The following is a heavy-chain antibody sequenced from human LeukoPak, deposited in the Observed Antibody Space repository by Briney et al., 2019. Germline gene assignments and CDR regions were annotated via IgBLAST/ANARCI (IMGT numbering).Heavy chain of an antibody. CDR1: GGTFSSYA. CDR3: ARDSVDDTTGYSVFDS. Sequence: SVKVSCKASGGTFSSYAISWVRQAPGQGLEWVGGTIPVLGAAFYAQRFHGRVTITADGSTSTVYMELSNLRSEDTAVYYCARDSVDDTTGYSVFDSWGQGSLVTVSS. CDR2: TIPVLGAA. D-gene: IGHD3-9*01. V-gene: IGHV1-69*13. J-gene: IGHJ4*02.